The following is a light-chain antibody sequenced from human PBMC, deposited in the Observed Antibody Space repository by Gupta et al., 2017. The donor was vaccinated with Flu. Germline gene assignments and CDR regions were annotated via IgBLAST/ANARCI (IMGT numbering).Light chain of an antibody. CDR2: TAS. CDR3: QQSDSIPNT. V-gene: IGKV1-39*01. J-gene: IGKJ5*01. CDR1: QSISSY. Sequence: DIQMTQSPSSLSASVGDRVTITCRPSQSISSYLNWYQQKPGKAPKLLIYTASTLQSGVPSRFSGSGSGTDFTLTISSLQPEDFATYYCQQSDSIPNTFGQGTLLEIK.